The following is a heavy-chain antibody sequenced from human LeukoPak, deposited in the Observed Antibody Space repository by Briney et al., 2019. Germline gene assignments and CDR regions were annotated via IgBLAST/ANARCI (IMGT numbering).Heavy chain of an antibody. CDR2: ISYIGTT. CDR1: TDSFSSHY. J-gene: IGHJ4*02. D-gene: IGHD6-19*01. Sequence: PSETLSLTCAVSTDSFSSHYWTWIRQPPGKGLEWIGYISYIGTTNYNPSLKSRVTISIDTSKTQFSLKLTSVTAADTAVYYCARDRSAWFFDCWGQGTLVTVSS. CDR3: ARDRSAWFFDC. V-gene: IGHV4-59*11.